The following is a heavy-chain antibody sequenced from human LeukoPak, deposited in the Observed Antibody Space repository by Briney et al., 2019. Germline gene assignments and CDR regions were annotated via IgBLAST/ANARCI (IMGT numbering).Heavy chain of an antibody. V-gene: IGHV3-15*05. Sequence: PGGSLRLSCTTSGFTFSNAWMSWVRQAPGKGLEWVGRISSKTDGGTTDYAAPVKGRFTFSRDDPKNTLYPQMNSLKTEDTAVYYCIKSSGDWHWGQGTLVTVSS. CDR2: ISSKTDGGTT. J-gene: IGHJ1*01. CDR1: GFTFSNAW. CDR3: IKSSGDWH. D-gene: IGHD2-21*02.